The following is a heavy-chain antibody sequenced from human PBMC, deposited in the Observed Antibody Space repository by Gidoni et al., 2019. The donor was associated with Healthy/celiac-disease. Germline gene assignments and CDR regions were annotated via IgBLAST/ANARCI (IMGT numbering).Heavy chain of an antibody. D-gene: IGHD3-3*01. J-gene: IGHJ4*02. V-gene: IGHV4-39*07. CDR1: GGSISSSSYY. CDR3: ARGIETYYDFWSGYVY. Sequence: QLQLQESGPGLVKPSETLSLTCTVSGGSISSSSYYWGWIRQPPGKGLEWIGSIYYSGSTYYNPSLKSRVTISVDMSKNQFSLKLSSVTAADTAVYYCARGIETYYDFWSGYVYWGQGTLVTVSS. CDR2: IYYSGST.